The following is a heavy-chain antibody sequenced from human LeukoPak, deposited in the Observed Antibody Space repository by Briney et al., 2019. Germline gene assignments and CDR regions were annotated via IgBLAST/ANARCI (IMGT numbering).Heavy chain of an antibody. CDR3: ASGRYSYGHFDY. Sequence: SSETLSLTCAVSGGSISSSNWWSWVRQPPGKGLEWIGEIYHSGSTNYNPSLKSRVTISVDKSKNQFSLKLSSVTAADTAVYYCASGRYSYGHFDYWGQGTLVTVSS. V-gene: IGHV4-4*02. CDR1: GGSISSSNW. J-gene: IGHJ4*02. D-gene: IGHD5-18*01. CDR2: IYHSGST.